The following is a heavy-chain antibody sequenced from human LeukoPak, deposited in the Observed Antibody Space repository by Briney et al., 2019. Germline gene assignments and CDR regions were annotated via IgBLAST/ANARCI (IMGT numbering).Heavy chain of an antibody. Sequence: GASVKVSCKASGYTFTSYGISWVRQAPGQRLEWMGWISAYNGNTNYAQKIQGRVTMTTDTSTTTAYMELRSLRSDDTAVYYCARDCSGGSCYTSYWGQGTLVTVSS. J-gene: IGHJ4*02. V-gene: IGHV1-18*01. D-gene: IGHD2-15*01. CDR1: GYTFTSYG. CDR2: ISAYNGNT. CDR3: ARDCSGGSCYTSY.